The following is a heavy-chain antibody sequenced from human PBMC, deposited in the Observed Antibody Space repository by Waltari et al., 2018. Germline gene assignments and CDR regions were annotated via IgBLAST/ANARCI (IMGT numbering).Heavy chain of an antibody. J-gene: IGHJ4*02. D-gene: IGHD5-18*01. CDR2: IYYSGST. V-gene: IGHV4-59*11. CDR1: GGSISSHY. Sequence: QVQLQESGPGLVKPSETLSLTCTVSGGSISSHYWSWIRQPPGKGLEWIGYIYYSGSTNYTPSLKSRVTISVDTSKNQFSLKLSSVTAADTAVYYCARGEGYSYDHYFDYWGQGTLVTVSS. CDR3: ARGEGYSYDHYFDY.